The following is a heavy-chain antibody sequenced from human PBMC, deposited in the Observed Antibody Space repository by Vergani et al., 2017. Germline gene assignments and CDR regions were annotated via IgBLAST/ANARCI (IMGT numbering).Heavy chain of an antibody. V-gene: IGHV5-51*03. D-gene: IGHD3-3*01. CDR1: GYTFTHYW. J-gene: IGHJ4*02. CDR3: ARRGYYNYDPPDY. CDR2: SYPGDSDI. Sequence: EVPLVQSGAEVTKPGASLRISCQRSGYTFTHYWLGWVRPMPGNGLSWMGISYPGDSDITYNPSFQGQVTISADKSIGTAYLQWNSLKASDTAIYYCARRGYYNYDPPDYWGQGTLVTVSS.